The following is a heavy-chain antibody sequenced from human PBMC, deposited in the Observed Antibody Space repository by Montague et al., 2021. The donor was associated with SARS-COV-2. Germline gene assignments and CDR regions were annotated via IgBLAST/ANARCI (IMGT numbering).Heavy chain of an antibody. CDR2: ISSSGTT. CDR3: ARESRLKYLEWSGSRYDYYGMDV. V-gene: IGHV4-59*01. CDR1: GGSIGAYY. D-gene: IGHD3-3*01. J-gene: IGHJ6*02. Sequence: SETRSLTCTVSGGSIGAYYWSWIRQPPGKGPEWIAYISSSGTTNYNPSLKSRITVSVDTSRNQLSLKLSSVTAADSAVYYCARESRLKYLEWSGSRYDYYGMDVWGQGTTVTVSS.